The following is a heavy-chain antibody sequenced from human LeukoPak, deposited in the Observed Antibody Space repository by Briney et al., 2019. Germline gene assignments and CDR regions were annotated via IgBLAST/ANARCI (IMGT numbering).Heavy chain of an antibody. D-gene: IGHD6-13*01. Sequence: GGSLRLSCAASGFTFSGYSMTWVRQAPGKGLEWVSYISGSGTNIYNADSMKGRFTISRDNAKNTLYLQMNTLRAEDTAVYYCARSDGIATAGPFDYWGQGTLVTVS. CDR3: ARSDGIATAGPFDY. CDR2: ISGSGTNI. V-gene: IGHV3-48*01. CDR1: GFTFSGYS. J-gene: IGHJ4*02.